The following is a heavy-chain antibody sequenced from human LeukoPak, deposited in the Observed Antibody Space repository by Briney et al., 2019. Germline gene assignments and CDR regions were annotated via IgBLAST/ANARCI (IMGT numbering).Heavy chain of an antibody. D-gene: IGHD2-15*01. V-gene: IGHV1-69*13. J-gene: IGHJ3*02. CDR1: GGTFSSYA. CDR2: IIPIFGTA. CDR3: ARSPYCSGGSCYFAAFVI. Sequence: RASVKVSCKASGGTFSSYAISWVRQAPGQGLEWMGGIIPIFGTANYAQKFQGRVTITADESTSTAYMELSSLRSEDTAVYYCARSPYCSGGSCYFAAFVIWGQGKMVTVSS.